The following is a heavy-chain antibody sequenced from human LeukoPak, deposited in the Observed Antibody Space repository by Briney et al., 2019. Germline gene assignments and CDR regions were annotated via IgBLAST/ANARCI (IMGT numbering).Heavy chain of an antibody. Sequence: SETLSLTCTVSGGSISSSSYYWGWIRQPPGRWLEWIGSIYYSGGTYYNPSLNSRVTISVDTSKNQFSLKLSSVTAADTAVYYCARTRACSGGSCYRPDYWGQGTLVTVSS. CDR3: ARTRACSGGSCYRPDY. CDR2: IYYSGGT. CDR1: GGSISSSSYY. D-gene: IGHD2-15*01. J-gene: IGHJ4*02. V-gene: IGHV4-39*01.